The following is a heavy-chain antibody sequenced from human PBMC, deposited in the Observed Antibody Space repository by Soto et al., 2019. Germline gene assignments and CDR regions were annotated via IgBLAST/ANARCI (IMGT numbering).Heavy chain of an antibody. CDR2: ISAYNGNT. V-gene: IGHV1-18*01. D-gene: IGHD3-10*01. Sequence: GSVKVYCKASGYTFTSYGISWVRQAPGQGLEWMGWISAYNGNTNYAQNLQGRVTMTTDTSTSTAYMELRSLRSDDTAVYYCARFVSPIRGFRDCSAPWAQATLATVPS. CDR3: ARFVSPIRGFRDCSAP. J-gene: IGHJ5*02. CDR1: GYTFTSYG.